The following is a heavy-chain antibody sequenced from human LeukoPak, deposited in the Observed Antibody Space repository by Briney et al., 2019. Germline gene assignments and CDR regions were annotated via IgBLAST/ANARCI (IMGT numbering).Heavy chain of an antibody. D-gene: IGHD4-23*01. CDR2: INPSGSSI. V-gene: IGHV1-46*01. CDR1: GYIFTNHY. Sequence: ASVKVSGKASGYIFTNHYMHWVRQAPGQGLEWMGLINPSGSSILYAEKFRGRIIMTRDMSTATDYMELSSLRSEDTAVYYCARDNSIADRGWWFDPWGQGTLVTVSS. J-gene: IGHJ5*02. CDR3: ARDNSIADRGWWFDP.